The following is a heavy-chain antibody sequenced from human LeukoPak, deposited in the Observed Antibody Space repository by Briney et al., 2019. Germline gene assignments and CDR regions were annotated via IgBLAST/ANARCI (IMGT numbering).Heavy chain of an antibody. CDR2: IKQDGSEE. Sequence: GGSLRLSCAASGFTFSTCWMSWVRQAPGKGLEWVANIKQDGSEEYYVDSVKGRFTISRVNAENSLFLQMNSLRVEDTAVYYCARGPLGYCSVTSCQFDYWGQGTLVTVSS. J-gene: IGHJ4*02. CDR1: GFTFSTCW. D-gene: IGHD2-2*01. V-gene: IGHV3-7*01. CDR3: ARGPLGYCSVTSCQFDY.